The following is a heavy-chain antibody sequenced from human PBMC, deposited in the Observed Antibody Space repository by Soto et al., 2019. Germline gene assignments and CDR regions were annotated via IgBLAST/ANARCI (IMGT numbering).Heavy chain of an antibody. Sequence: SETLSLTCTVSGDSISNGYYTWSWIRQPPGKGLEWIGYIYDSGSTSYNPSLKSRVTISVDTSKNQFSLKLTSVTAADTAVYYCTVPPRYWGQGTLDPVAS. V-gene: IGHV4-61*01. CDR2: IYDSGST. CDR1: GDSISNGYYT. D-gene: IGHD4-4*01. CDR3: TVPPRY. J-gene: IGHJ1*01.